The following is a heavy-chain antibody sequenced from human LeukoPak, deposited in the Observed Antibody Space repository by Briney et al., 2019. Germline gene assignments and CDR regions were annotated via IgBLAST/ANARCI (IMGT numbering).Heavy chain of an antibody. V-gene: IGHV4-61*02. CDR1: GGSISSGSYY. CDR3: ASSPLSYDSVDY. Sequence: SETLSLTCTVSGGSISSGSYYWSWIRQPAGKGLEWIGRIYTSGSTNYNPSLKSRVTISVDTSKNQFSLKPSSVTAADTAVYYCASSPLSYDSVDYWGQGTLVTVSS. D-gene: IGHD5-12*01. J-gene: IGHJ4*02. CDR2: IYTSGST.